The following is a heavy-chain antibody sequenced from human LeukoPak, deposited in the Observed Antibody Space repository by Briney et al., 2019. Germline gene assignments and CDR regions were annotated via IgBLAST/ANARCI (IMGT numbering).Heavy chain of an antibody. CDR3: AHKRGGVSYYFRGTYDAFDV. CDR1: GYTFTGYY. D-gene: IGHD1-26*01. J-gene: IGHJ3*01. V-gene: IGHV1-2*02. Sequence: GASVKVSCKASGYTFTGYYIHWVRQAPGQGLEWIGWINPNSGDTNYAQNFQGRVTMTRDTSITTAYMDLRRLRSDDTAVYYCAHKRGGVSYYFRGTYDAFDVWGQGTMVTVSS. CDR2: INPNSGDT.